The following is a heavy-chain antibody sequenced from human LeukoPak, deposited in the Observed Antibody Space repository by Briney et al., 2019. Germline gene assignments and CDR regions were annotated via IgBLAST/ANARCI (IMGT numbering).Heavy chain of an antibody. V-gene: IGHV4-34*01. CDR1: GGSFSGYF. CDR2: IKRSGST. J-gene: IGHJ4*02. Sequence: SETLSLTCVVYGGSFSGYFWSWIRQPPGKGLEWIGEIKRSGSTKYNPSLKSRVTMSLDTSKNQFSLKLNSVTAADTAVYYCASSPSDGSSGYLIWGQGTLVTVSS. CDR3: ASSPSDGSSGYLI. D-gene: IGHD3-22*01.